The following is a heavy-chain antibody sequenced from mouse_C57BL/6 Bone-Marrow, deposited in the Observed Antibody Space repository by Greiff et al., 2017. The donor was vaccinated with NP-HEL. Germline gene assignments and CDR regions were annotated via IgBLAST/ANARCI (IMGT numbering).Heavy chain of an antibody. Sequence: QVQLKESGAELVKPGASVKLSCKASGYTFTSYWMHWVKQRPGQGLEWIGMIHPNSGSTNYNEKFKSKATLTVDKSSSTAYMQLSSLTSEDSAVYYCARDYYYGSYWGQGTLVTVSA. CDR1: GYTFTSYW. J-gene: IGHJ3*01. CDR3: ARDYYYGSY. CDR2: IHPNSGST. D-gene: IGHD1-1*01. V-gene: IGHV1-64*01.